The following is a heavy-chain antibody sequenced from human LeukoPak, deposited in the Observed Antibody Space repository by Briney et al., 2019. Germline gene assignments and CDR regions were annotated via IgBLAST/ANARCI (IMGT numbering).Heavy chain of an antibody. CDR3: ARDSGGSWFLYNWFDP. CDR1: GYTFTGYY. CDR2: INPNSGGT. J-gene: IGHJ5*02. V-gene: IGHV1-2*02. Sequence: ASVKVSCKASGYTFTGYYMHWVRQAPGQGLEWMGWINPNSGGTNCAQKFQGRVTMTRDTSINTAYMELSSLRSDDTAVYYCARDSGGSWFLYNWFDPWGQGTLVTVSS. D-gene: IGHD6-13*01.